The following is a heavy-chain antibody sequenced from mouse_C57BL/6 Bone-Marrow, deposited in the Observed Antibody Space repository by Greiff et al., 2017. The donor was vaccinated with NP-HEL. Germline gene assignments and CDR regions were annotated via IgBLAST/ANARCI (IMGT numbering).Heavy chain of an antibody. D-gene: IGHD1-1*01. V-gene: IGHV7-3*01. J-gene: IGHJ1*03. CDR3: ARYISPITTVVATDWYFDV. CDR2: IRNKANGYTT. CDR1: GFTFTDYY. Sequence: DVHLVESGGGLVQPGGSLSLSCAASGFTFTDYYMSWVRQPPGKALEWLGFIRNKANGYTTEYSASVQGRFTISRDNSQSILYLQMNALRADDSATYYCARYISPITTVVATDWYFDVWGTGTTVTVSS.